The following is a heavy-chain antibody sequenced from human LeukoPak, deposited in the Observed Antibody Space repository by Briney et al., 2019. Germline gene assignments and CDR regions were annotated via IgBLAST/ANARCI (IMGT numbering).Heavy chain of an antibody. D-gene: IGHD2-2*01. J-gene: IGHJ4*02. CDR3: ANGEDVVVPAVTSGY. Sequence: GGSLRLSCAASGFTFSSYGMHWVRQAPGKGLEWVAVISYDGSNKYYADSVKGRFTISRDNSKNTLYLQMNSLRAEDTAVYYCANGEDVVVPAVTSGYWGQGTLVTVSS. CDR1: GFTFSSYG. CDR2: ISYDGSNK. V-gene: IGHV3-30*18.